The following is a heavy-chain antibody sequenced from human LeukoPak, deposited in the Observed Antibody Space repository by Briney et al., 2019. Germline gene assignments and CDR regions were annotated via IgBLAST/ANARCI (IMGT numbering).Heavy chain of an antibody. CDR3: ARGYGDSPVYHYYGMDV. D-gene: IGHD4-17*01. CDR1: GFTFSSYW. CDR2: INNDGNSI. V-gene: IGHV3-74*01. J-gene: IGHJ6*02. Sequence: GGSLRLSCAASGFTFSSYWMHWVRQVPGKGLLWVSRINNDGNSITYADSVKGRFTISRDNAKNTLYLQMNSLRAEDRAVYFCARGYGDSPVYHYYGMDVWGQGTTVTVSS.